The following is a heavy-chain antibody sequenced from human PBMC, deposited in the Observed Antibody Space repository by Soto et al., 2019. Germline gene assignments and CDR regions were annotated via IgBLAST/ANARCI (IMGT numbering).Heavy chain of an antibody. V-gene: IGHV3-30-3*01. J-gene: IGHJ4*02. CDR2: ISYDGSNK. CDR3: ARAYYDSSGYYYYHY. Sequence: PGGSLRLSCAASGFTFSSYAMHWVRQAPGKGLEWVAVISYDGSNKYYADSVKGRFTISRDNSKNTLYLQMNSLRAEDTAVYYCARAYYDSSGYYYYHYWGQGTLVTVSS. D-gene: IGHD3-22*01. CDR1: GFTFSSYA.